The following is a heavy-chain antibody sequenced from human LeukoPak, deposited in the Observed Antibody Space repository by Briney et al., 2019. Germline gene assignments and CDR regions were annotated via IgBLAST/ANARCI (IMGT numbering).Heavy chain of an antibody. CDR2: IRSKANSYAT. J-gene: IGHJ4*02. D-gene: IGHD3-9*01. CDR3: TASLYDILSETYY. Sequence: GGSLRLSCAASGFTFSGSAMHWVRQASGKGLEWVGRIRSKANSYATAYAASVKGRFTISRDDSKNTAYLQMNSLKTEDTAVYYRTASLYDILSETYYWGQGTLVTVSS. V-gene: IGHV3-73*01. CDR1: GFTFSGSA.